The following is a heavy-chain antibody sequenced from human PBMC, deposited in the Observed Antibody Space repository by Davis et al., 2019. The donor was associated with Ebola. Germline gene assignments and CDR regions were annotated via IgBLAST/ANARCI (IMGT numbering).Heavy chain of an antibody. CDR2: INPNSGGT. CDR1: RYTFTDYY. J-gene: IGHJ1*01. CDR3: ATNDYGDYLYFLH. Sequence: ASVTVSCKASRYTFTDYYIQWVRQAPGQGLEWPGYINPNSGGTHYAQKFQGSVTLTRDTSISTAYMELSSLTSDDTAVYYCATNDYGDYLYFLHWGQGTLVTVSS. D-gene: IGHD4-17*01. V-gene: IGHV1-2*04.